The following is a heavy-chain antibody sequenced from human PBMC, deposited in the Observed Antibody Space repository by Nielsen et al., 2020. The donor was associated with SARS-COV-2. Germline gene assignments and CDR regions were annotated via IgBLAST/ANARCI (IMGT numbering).Heavy chain of an antibody. Sequence: GESLKISCAASGFTFSSSWMHWVCQAPEKGLEWVADIKCDGSEKYYVDSVKGRLTISRDNAKNSLYLQVNSLRAEDMTVYYCAKASNRDLYFDYWGQGTLVTVSS. V-gene: IGHV3-52*01. D-gene: IGHD1-14*01. CDR2: IKCDGSEK. J-gene: IGHJ4*02. CDR3: AKASNRDLYFDY. CDR1: GFTFSSSW.